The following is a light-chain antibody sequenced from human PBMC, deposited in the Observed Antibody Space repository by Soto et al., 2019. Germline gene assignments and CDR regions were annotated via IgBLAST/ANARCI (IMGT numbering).Light chain of an antibody. J-gene: IGLJ2*01. V-gene: IGLV1-40*01. CDR2: GNN. CDR3: QSYDNSLSDTV. CDR1: SSNIGAGYD. Sequence: QSALTQSPSVSGTPGQRVTISCTGSSSNIGAGYDVHWYQQLPGTAPKLLISGNNNRPSGAPDRFSGSKSGTSASLAIAGLQAEDEADYYCQSYDNSLSDTVFGGGTKLTVL.